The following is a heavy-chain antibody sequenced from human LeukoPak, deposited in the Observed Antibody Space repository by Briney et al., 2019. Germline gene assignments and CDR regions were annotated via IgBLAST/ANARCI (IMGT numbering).Heavy chain of an antibody. CDR2: INPNSGGT. V-gene: IGHV1-2*02. J-gene: IGHJ4*02. CDR1: GYTYTGYY. Sequence: ASVKVSCKASGYTYTGYYMHWVRQAPGQGLEWMGWINPNSGGTNYAQKFQRRITMTRETSISTAYMELSRLRSYDTAVYYCARGELLYATYWGQGTLVTVSS. D-gene: IGHD3-10*01. CDR3: ARGELLYATY.